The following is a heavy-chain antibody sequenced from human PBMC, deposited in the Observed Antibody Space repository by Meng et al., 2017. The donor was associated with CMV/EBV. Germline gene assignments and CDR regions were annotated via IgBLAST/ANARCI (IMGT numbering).Heavy chain of an antibody. CDR1: CGSFSTYS. V-gene: IGHV1-69*05. CDR3: AREAGFSSGSSRYFDY. J-gene: IGHJ4*02. CDR2: IIPIFGSA. Sequence: CGSFSTYSISGVLHAPGQGLEWMGGIIPIFGSATYSRKSQGRVTITTDESTITAYMELSSLRSEDTAVYYCAREAGFSSGSSRYFDYWGQGTLVTVSS. D-gene: IGHD1-26*01.